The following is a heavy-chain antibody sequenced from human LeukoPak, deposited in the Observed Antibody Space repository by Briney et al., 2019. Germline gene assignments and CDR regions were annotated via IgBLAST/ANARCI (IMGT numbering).Heavy chain of an antibody. CDR2: ISYDGSNK. CDR3: AKDPPTVTTGVPVAY. J-gene: IGHJ4*02. D-gene: IGHD4-17*01. Sequence: PGGSLRLSCAASGFTFSSYGMHWVRQAPGKGLEWVAVISYDGSNKYYADSVKGRFTISRDNSKNTLYLQMNSLRAEDTAVYYCAKDPPTVTTGVPVAYWGQGTLVTVSS. V-gene: IGHV3-30*18. CDR1: GFTFSSYG.